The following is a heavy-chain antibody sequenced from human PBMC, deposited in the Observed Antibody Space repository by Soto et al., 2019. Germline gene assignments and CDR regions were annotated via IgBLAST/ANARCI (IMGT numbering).Heavy chain of an antibody. CDR2: IYYSGST. Sequence: QVQLQESGPGLVKPSETLSLTCTVSGGSISSYYWSWIRQPPGKGLEWIGYIYYSGSTNYNPSLKSRVTISVDTSKNQFSLKLSSVTAADTAMYYCARLEVVPAANGWFDPWGQGTLVTVSS. CDR3: ARLEVVPAANGWFDP. J-gene: IGHJ5*02. V-gene: IGHV4-59*01. D-gene: IGHD2-2*01. CDR1: GGSISSYY.